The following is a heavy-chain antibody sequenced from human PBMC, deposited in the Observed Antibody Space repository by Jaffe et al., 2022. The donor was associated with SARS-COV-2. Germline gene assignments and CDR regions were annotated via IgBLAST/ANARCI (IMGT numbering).Heavy chain of an antibody. J-gene: IGHJ6*02. D-gene: IGHD4-17*01. CDR3: ARDYGDYRLPVTYYYYGMDV. Sequence: QLQLQESGPGLVKPSETLSLTCTVSGGSISSSSYYWGWIRQPPGKGLEWIGSIYYSGSTYYNPSLKSRVTISVDTSKNQFSLKLSSVTAADTAVYYCARDYGDYRLPVTYYYYGMDVWGQGTTVTVSS. V-gene: IGHV4-39*02. CDR2: IYYSGST. CDR1: GGSISSSSYY.